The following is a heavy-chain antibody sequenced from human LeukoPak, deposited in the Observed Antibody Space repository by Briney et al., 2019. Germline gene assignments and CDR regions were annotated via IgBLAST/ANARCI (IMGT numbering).Heavy chain of an antibody. CDR2: IYYSGST. CDR3: ARRVYSSSWYNWFDP. CDR1: GGSISSSSYY. Sequence: PSETLSLTCTVSGGSISSSSYYWGWIRQPPGKGLEWIGYIYYSGSTNYNPSLKSRVTISVDTSKNQFSLKLSSVTAADTAVYYCARRVYSSSWYNWFDPWGQGTLVTVSS. J-gene: IGHJ5*02. D-gene: IGHD6-13*01. V-gene: IGHV4-61*05.